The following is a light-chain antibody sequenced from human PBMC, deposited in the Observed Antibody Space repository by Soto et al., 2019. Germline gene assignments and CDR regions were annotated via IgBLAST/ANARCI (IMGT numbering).Light chain of an antibody. CDR2: AAS. V-gene: IGKV1-5*01. J-gene: IGKJ1*01. Sequence: DIQMTQSPSTLSASVGDRVTITCRASQSISSWLAWYQQKPGKAPKLLIYAASSLQSGVPSRFSGSGSGTDFTLTISSLQPEDFATYYCQQYNSYSPFGQGTKVDIK. CDR3: QQYNSYSP. CDR1: QSISSW.